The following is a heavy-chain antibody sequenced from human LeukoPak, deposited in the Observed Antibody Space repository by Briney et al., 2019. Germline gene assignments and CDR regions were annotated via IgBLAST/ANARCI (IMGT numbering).Heavy chain of an antibody. V-gene: IGHV3-23*01. J-gene: IGHJ6*02. CDR3: TTDPVTSLRGGAPYYYYGMDV. D-gene: IGHD4-4*01. Sequence: GGSLRLLYASSGFTFSRYAMRWAPRARGKAPEGGSALRGRCGSTYYADSVKGRFTISRDNSKNTLYLQMNSLKTEDTAVYYCTTDPVTSLRGGAPYYYYGMDVWGQGTTVTVSS. CDR1: GFTFSRYA. CDR2: LRGRCGST.